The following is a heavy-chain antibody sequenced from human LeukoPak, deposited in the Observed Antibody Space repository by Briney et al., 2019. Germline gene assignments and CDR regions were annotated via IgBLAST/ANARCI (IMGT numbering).Heavy chain of an antibody. CDR3: AREVADYYDSSGAYFYY. Sequence: PSETLSLTCTVSGGSISSYYWSWIRQPPGKGLEWIGYIYYSGSTNYNPSLKSRVTISVDTSKNQFSLKLSSVTAADTAVYYCAREVADYYDSSGAYFYYWGQGTLVTVSS. D-gene: IGHD3-22*01. CDR1: GGSISSYY. V-gene: IGHV4-59*01. J-gene: IGHJ4*02. CDR2: IYYSGST.